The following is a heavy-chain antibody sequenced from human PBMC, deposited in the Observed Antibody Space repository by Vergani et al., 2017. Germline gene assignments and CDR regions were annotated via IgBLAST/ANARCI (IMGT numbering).Heavy chain of an antibody. D-gene: IGHD3-22*01. J-gene: IGHJ4*02. Sequence: EVQLLESGGGLVQPGGSLRLSCAASGFTFSTYAMTWVRQAPGKGLEWVSTISSDGGSTYYADSVKGRFTISRDNSKNTLSLQMNSLTAEDTAVYYCARLSYDTTPYLQGGYDCWGQGTLVSVSS. CDR1: GFTFSTYA. CDR3: ARLSYDTTPYLQGGYDC. V-gene: IGHV3-23*01. CDR2: ISSDGGST.